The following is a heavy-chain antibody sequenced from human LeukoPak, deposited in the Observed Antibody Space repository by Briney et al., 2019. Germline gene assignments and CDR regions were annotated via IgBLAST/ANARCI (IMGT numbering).Heavy chain of an antibody. J-gene: IGHJ4*02. CDR1: GGTFSSYA. CDR2: IIPIFGTA. V-gene: IGHV1-69*05. Sequence: SVKVSCKASGGTFSSYAISWVRQAPGQGLEWMGRIIPIFGTANYAQKFQGRVTITTDESTSTAYMELSSLRSEDTAVYYCASGGYYYDSGGYFFDYWGQGTLVTVSS. D-gene: IGHD3-22*01. CDR3: ASGGYYYDSGGYFFDY.